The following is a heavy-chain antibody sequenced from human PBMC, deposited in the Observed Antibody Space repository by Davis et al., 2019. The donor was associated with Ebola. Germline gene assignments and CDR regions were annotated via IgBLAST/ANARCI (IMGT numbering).Heavy chain of an antibody. J-gene: IGHJ4*02. V-gene: IGHV3-7*03. CDR2: IKQDGSEK. D-gene: IGHD1-26*01. CDR3: AIDIVGASYY. Sequence: GGSLRLSCAASGFTFSRYRLSWVCQAPGKGLEWVANIKQDGSEKYYVDSVKGRFTTSRDNAKNSLYLQMTSLRAEDTSGYYCAIDIVGASYYWSQGTLVTVSS. CDR1: GFTFSRYR.